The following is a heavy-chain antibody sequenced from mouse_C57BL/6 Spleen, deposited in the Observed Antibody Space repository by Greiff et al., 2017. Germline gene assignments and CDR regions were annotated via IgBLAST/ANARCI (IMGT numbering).Heavy chain of an antibody. Sequence: VQLQQSGPELVRPGASVKLSCKASGYTFTSYGISWVKQRTGQGLEWIGEIFPRSGTTYYNEKFKGKATLTADKSSSTAYMELRSLTSEDSAVYVFARRSYDYDGGYYIDYWGQGTSLTVSS. J-gene: IGHJ2*02. CDR2: IFPRSGTT. V-gene: IGHV1-81*01. CDR3: ARRSYDYDGGYYIDY. D-gene: IGHD2-4*01. CDR1: GYTFTSYG.